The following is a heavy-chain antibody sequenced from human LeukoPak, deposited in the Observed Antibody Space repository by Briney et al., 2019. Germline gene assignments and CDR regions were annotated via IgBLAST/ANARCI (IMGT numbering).Heavy chain of an antibody. D-gene: IGHD2-2*01. CDR2: MNPSGGST. CDR3: VRGGPVSRIVVVGHPWEY. CDR1: GYIFTNYG. Sequence: ASVKVSCKASGYIFTNYGITWVRQAPGQGLEWMGIMNPSGGSTTYAQKFQGRVTMTRDTSTSTVYMELSSLSSEDTAVYYCVRGGPVSRIVVVGHPWEYWGQGTLVTVSS. V-gene: IGHV1-46*01. J-gene: IGHJ4*02.